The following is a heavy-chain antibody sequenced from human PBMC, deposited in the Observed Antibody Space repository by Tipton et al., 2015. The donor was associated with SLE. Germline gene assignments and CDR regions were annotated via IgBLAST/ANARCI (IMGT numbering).Heavy chain of an antibody. CDR2: ISGSGGST. CDR1: GFTFSSYA. CDR3: ARARWWGWFDP. D-gene: IGHD2-15*01. J-gene: IGHJ5*02. V-gene: IGHV3-23*01. Sequence: SLRLSCAASGFTFSSYAMTWVRQAPGKGLEWVSAISGSGGSTYYADPVKGRFTISRDNAKNSLYLQMNSLRDDDTAVYYCARARWWGWFDPWGQGVLVSVSS.